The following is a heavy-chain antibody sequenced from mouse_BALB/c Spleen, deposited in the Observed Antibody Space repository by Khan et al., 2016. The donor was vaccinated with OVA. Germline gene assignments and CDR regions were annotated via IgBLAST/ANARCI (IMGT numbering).Heavy chain of an antibody. V-gene: IGHV5-6*01. J-gene: IGHJ3*01. D-gene: IGHD4-1*01. CDR2: ISSGGDYT. Sequence: EVELVESGGDLVKPGGSLKLSCAASGFTFSNYDMSWVRQTPDKRLEWVATISSGGDYTYYPDSVKGRFTISRDNAKNTLYLQMSSLKSEDTAMYYCASHLTGSFAYWGQGTLVTVSA. CDR3: ASHLTGSFAY. CDR1: GFTFSNYD.